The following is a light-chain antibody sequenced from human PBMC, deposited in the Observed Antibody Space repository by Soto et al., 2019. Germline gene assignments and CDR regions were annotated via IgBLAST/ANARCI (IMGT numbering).Light chain of an antibody. CDR2: KAS. J-gene: IGKJ1*01. CDR1: QTISSW. Sequence: IHVTHSPSTLSLSLVGRVTITCRASQTISSWLAWYQQKPGKAPKLLIYKASTLKSGVPSRFSGSGSGTEFTLTISSLQPDDFATYYCQHYNSYSEAFGQGTKV. V-gene: IGKV1-5*03. CDR3: QHYNSYSEA.